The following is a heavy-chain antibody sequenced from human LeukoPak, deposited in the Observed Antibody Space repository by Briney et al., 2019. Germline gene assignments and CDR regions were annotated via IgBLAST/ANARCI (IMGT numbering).Heavy chain of an antibody. D-gene: IGHD3-10*01. CDR1: GFTFSSYS. V-gene: IGHV3-21*04. J-gene: IGHJ4*02. CDR3: ATPRGIWGVSLDH. Sequence: AGGSLRLSCAASGFTFSSYSMNWVRQAPGKGLEWVSSISSSSSYIYYADSVKGRFTISRDNSRNTLYLEMNSLRPEDTAVYYCATPRGIWGVSLDHWGQGTLVTVSS. CDR2: ISSSSSYI.